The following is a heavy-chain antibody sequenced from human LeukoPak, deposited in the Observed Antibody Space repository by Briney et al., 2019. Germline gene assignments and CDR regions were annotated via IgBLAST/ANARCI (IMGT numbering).Heavy chain of an antibody. CDR2: ISGGGGST. D-gene: IGHD1-26*01. CDR1: GFTFTSYS. CDR3: AKGGKWDVTPFDY. J-gene: IGHJ4*02. V-gene: IGHV3-23*01. Sequence: PGGSLRLSCAASGFTFTSYSMNWVRQAPGKGPEWVSTISGGGGSTYYADSVKGRFTNSRDNSKNTLYLQVNSLRAEDTAVYYCAKGGKWDVTPFDYWGQGTLVTVSS.